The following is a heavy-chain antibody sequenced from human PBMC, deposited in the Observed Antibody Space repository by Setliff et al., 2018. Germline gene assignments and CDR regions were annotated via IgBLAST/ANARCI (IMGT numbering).Heavy chain of an antibody. Sequence: KPSETLSLTCSVSGGSIDSHYWSRIRQPPGKGLEWIGSIYYSGNTNYNPSLKSRVTISIDTSKNQFSLKLSSVTAADTAVYHCARGKTFFGAFIRAFDIWGQGRMVTVSS. CDR1: GGSIDSHY. D-gene: IGHD3-3*01. CDR3: ARGKTFFGAFIRAFDI. J-gene: IGHJ3*02. V-gene: IGHV4-59*11. CDR2: IYYSGNT.